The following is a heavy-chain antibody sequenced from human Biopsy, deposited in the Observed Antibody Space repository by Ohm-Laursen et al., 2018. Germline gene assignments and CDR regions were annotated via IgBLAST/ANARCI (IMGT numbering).Heavy chain of an antibody. CDR2: IFKDGNT. CDR1: GYSISSDYR. Sequence: SQTLSLTCAVSGYSISSDYRWGWIRQAPGKTLEWLGNIFKDGNTHYNPSLRSRLIIPIDTSKNQFSLMMTSVSGADTAVYFCARVGSGWAPFDKWGPGTLVTVSS. V-gene: IGHV4-38-2*01. CDR3: ARVGSGWAPFDK. J-gene: IGHJ4*02. D-gene: IGHD6-19*01.